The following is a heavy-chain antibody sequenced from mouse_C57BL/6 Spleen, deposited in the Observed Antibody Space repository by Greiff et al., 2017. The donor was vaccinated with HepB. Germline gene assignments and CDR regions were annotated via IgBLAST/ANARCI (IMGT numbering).Heavy chain of an antibody. CDR3: AIRGNPAWFAY. D-gene: IGHD2-1*01. CDR1: GYTFTSYW. V-gene: IGHV1-74*01. CDR2: IHPSDSDT. J-gene: IGHJ3*01. Sequence: QVQLQQPGAELVKPGASVKVSCKASGYTFTSYWMHWMKQRPGQGLEWIGRIHPSDSDTNYNQKFKGKATLTVDKSSSTAYIQLSSLTCEDSAVYYCAIRGNPAWFAYWGQGTLVTVSA.